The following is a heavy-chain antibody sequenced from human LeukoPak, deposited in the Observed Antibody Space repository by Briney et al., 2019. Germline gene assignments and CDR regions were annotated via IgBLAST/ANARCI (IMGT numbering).Heavy chain of an antibody. CDR3: ARVGPSGHHFDY. CDR1: GFTFSSYA. V-gene: IGHV3-30*04. CDR2: ISYDGSNK. Sequence: PGGSLRLSCAASGFTFSSYAMHWVRQAPGKGLEWVAVISYDGSNKYYADSVKGRFTISRDDSKNTLYLQMNSLRAEDTAVYYCARVGPSGHHFDYWGQGTLVTVSS. D-gene: IGHD1-26*01. J-gene: IGHJ4*02.